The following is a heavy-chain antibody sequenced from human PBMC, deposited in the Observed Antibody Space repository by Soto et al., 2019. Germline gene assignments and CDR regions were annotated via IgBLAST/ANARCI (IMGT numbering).Heavy chain of an antibody. Sequence: VQLLESGGGLVQPGGSLRLSCAASGFTFSSSAMSWVRQAPGKGLEWISGISASGGTTYYADSVKGRFTISRDKSQNTLYLQMNSLRAEDTAVYFCTPGDWYFDYWGQGTLVTVSS. J-gene: IGHJ4*02. D-gene: IGHD7-27*01. CDR2: ISASGGTT. CDR1: GFTFSSSA. V-gene: IGHV3-23*01. CDR3: TPGDWYFDY.